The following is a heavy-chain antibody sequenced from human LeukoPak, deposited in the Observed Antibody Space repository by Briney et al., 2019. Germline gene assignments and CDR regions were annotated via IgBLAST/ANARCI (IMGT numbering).Heavy chain of an antibody. CDR3: ARVGTYYDILTGDFYYFGY. J-gene: IGHJ4*02. D-gene: IGHD3-9*01. Sequence: SETLSLTCTVSGGSISSYYWSWIRQPPGKGLEWIGYIYYSGSTNYNPSLKSRVTISVDTSKNQFSLKLSSVIAADTAVYYCARVGTYYDILTGDFYYFGYWDQGTLVTVSS. V-gene: IGHV4-59*01. CDR1: GGSISSYY. CDR2: IYYSGST.